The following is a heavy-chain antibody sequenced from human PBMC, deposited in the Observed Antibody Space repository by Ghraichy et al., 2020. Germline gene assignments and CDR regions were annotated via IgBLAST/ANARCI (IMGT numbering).Heavy chain of an antibody. D-gene: IGHD2-2*01. CDR3: ARGAYGYCSSTSCSPYYYYGMDV. Sequence: GGSLRLSCAASGFTFSSYSMNWVRQAPGKGLEWVSYISSSSSTIYYADSVKGRFTISRDNAKNSLYLQMNSLRAEDTAVYYCARGAYGYCSSTSCSPYYYYGMDVWGQGTTVTVSS. V-gene: IGHV3-48*01. J-gene: IGHJ6*02. CDR1: GFTFSSYS. CDR2: ISSSSSTI.